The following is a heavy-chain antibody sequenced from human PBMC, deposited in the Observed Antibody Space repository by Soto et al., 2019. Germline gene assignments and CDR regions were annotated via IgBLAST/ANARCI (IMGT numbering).Heavy chain of an antibody. J-gene: IGHJ5*02. CDR2: IYDSADIKYS. V-gene: IGHV4-4*02. CDR3: AKGGVISGRGGGWSRVAP. Sequence: QVRLQESGPGLVKPSGTLSLTCAVSGVSITSSTWWSWLRQPPGKGLEWIAKIYDSADIKYSNYNPSLESRVTISLDRSNNLFSLNVTSVTAADTAIYYCAKGGVISGRGGGWSRVAPWGQGTLVTVSS. CDR1: GVSITSSTW. D-gene: IGHD6-19*01.